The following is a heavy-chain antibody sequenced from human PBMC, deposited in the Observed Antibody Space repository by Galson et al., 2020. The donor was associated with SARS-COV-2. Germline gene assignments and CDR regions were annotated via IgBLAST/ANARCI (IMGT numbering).Heavy chain of an antibody. Sequence: QLGESLKISCAASGFTFSSYGMHWVRQAPGKGLEWVAVISYDGSNKYYADSVKGRFTISRDNSKNTLYLQMNSLRAEDTAVYYCAESRSGWATFDYWGQGTLVTVSS. J-gene: IGHJ4*02. V-gene: IGHV3-30*18. CDR2: ISYDGSNK. CDR1: GFTFSSYG. D-gene: IGHD6-19*01. CDR3: AESRSGWATFDY.